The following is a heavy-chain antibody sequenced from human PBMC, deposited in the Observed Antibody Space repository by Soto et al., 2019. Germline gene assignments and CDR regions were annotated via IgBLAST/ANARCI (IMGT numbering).Heavy chain of an antibody. J-gene: IGHJ6*03. V-gene: IGHV4-59*01. CDR2: IYYSGST. Sequence: SETLSLTCTVSGGSISSYYWSWIRQPPGKGLEWIGYIYYSGSTNYNPSLKSRVTISVDPSKKQFSLKLSSVTAADTAVYYCARSYSGSYYYYYMDVWGKGTTVTVSS. D-gene: IGHD1-26*01. CDR1: GGSISSYY. CDR3: ARSYSGSYYYYYMDV.